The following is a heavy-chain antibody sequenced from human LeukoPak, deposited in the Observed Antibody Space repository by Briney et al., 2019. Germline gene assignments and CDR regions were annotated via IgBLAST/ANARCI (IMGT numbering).Heavy chain of an antibody. V-gene: IGHV5-51*01. Sequence: GESLKISCKGSGYSFTSYWIGWVRQMPGKGLEWMGIIYPGDSDTRYSPSFQGRVTISADKSISTAYLQWSSLKASDTAMYYCARLPYCSSTSCYHFDYWGQGTLVTVSS. D-gene: IGHD2-2*01. J-gene: IGHJ4*02. CDR2: IYPGDSDT. CDR1: GYSFTSYW. CDR3: ARLPYCSSTSCYHFDY.